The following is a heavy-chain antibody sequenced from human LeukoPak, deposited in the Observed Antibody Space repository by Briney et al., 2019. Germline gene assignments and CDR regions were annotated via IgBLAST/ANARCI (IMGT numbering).Heavy chain of an antibody. CDR1: GYTFSGYF. CDR3: ARETGGSGAINSFDY. J-gene: IGHJ4*02. V-gene: IGHV1-2*02. Sequence: GASVKVSCKDSGYTFSGYFMYWVRQAPGQGLEWMGWINPNSGGTNYAQKFQGRVTMTRDTSISTAYMELSRLRSDDTAVYYCARETGGSGAINSFDYWGQGTLVTVSS. CDR2: INPNSGGT. D-gene: IGHD3-10*01.